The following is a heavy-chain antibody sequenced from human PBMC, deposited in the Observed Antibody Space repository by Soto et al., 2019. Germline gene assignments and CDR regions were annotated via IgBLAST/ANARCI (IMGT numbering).Heavy chain of an antibody. J-gene: IGHJ4*02. CDR3: AKGTSGPDY. Sequence: GGSLRLSCAASGFTFDKFAMTWVRQAPGKGLEWVSTLSVTGGTTYYADSVKGRFTISRDNSKNTLYLQMNSLRAEDTAVYYCAKGTSGPDYWGQGTLVTVSS. CDR1: GFTFDKFA. CDR2: LSVTGGTT. V-gene: IGHV3-23*01.